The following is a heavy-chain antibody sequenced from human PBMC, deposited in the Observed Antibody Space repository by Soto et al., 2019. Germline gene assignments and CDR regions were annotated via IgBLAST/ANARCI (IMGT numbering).Heavy chain of an antibody. CDR3: ARGYSYGPNWESDALDI. CDR1: GFSFSIYA. CDR2: ISYHGSTE. V-gene: IGHV3-30-3*01. D-gene: IGHD5-18*01. J-gene: IGHJ3*02. Sequence: QVQLVESGGGVVQPGRPLRPSCAASGFSFSIYAMHWVRQAPGKGLGWVAVISYHGSTEYYGDSVKGRFTISRDNSKNTLYLQMYSLRPEDTAIYYCARGYSYGPNWESDALDIWGQGAMVTVSS.